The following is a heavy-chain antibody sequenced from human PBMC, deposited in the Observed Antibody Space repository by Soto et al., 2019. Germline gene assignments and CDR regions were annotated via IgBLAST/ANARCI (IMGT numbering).Heavy chain of an antibody. D-gene: IGHD3-22*01. V-gene: IGHV3-11*01. J-gene: IGHJ5*02. CDR2: ISDSATTM. CDR3: ARDTAFISSGLFNP. Sequence: GGSLRLSCAASGFTFSYYYMSWIRQAPGKGLEWISHISDSATTMYYADPVKGRFTISRDNARKSLFLHMNSLRAEDTAVYYCARDTAFISSGLFNPWGQGTLVTVSS. CDR1: GFTFSYYY.